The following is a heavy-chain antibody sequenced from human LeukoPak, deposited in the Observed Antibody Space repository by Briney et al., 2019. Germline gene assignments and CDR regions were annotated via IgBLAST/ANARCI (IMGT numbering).Heavy chain of an antibody. V-gene: IGHV4-4*07. CDR1: GGSISSYY. J-gene: IGHJ4*02. CDR3: ARERYDFWSGDTNFDY. CDR2: IYTSGST. D-gene: IGHD3-3*01. Sequence: PSETLSLTCTVPGGSISSYYWSWIRQPAGKGLEWIGRIYTSGSTNYNPSLKSRVTMSVDTSKNQFSLKLSSVTAADTAVYYCARERYDFWSGDTNFDYWGQGTLVTVSS.